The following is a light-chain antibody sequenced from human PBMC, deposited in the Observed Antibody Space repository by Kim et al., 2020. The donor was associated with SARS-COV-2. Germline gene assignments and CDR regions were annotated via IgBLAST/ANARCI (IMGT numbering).Light chain of an antibody. CDR1: SGSIDDNY. J-gene: IGLJ2*01. Sequence: NFMLTQPHSVSESPGKTVTISCTCSSGSIDDNYVQWYQQRPGGVPTAVIYEDDQRPSGVSDRFSGSIDNSYNSASLTISGLKTEDEADYYCPSYNRDNVLFGGGTQLTVL. V-gene: IGLV6-57*04. CDR2: EDD. CDR3: PSYNRDNVL.